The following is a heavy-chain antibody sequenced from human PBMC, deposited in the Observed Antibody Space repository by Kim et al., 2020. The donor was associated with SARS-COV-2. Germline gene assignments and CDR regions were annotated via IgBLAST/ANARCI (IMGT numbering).Heavy chain of an antibody. CDR3: AKDISTNWPMYGMDV. CDR2: SRGSGGGA. D-gene: IGHD2-8*01. V-gene: IGHV3-23*01. CDR1: GFTFNTYG. Sequence: GGSLRLSCEASGFTFNTYGMNWVRQAPGKGLQWLSGSRGSGGGAYYADSVRGRFTISRDNSKRTLFLQMTSLRVEDTAIYYCAKDISTNWPMYGMDVWG. J-gene: IGHJ6*02.